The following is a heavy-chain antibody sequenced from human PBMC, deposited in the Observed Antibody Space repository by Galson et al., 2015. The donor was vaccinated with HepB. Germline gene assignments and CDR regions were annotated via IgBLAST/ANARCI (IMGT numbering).Heavy chain of an antibody. CDR3: AKDRRESITMPERGFDP. CDR1: GFTFSSYG. CDR2: ISYDGSNK. V-gene: IGHV3-30*18. D-gene: IGHD3-10*01. J-gene: IGHJ5*02. Sequence: SLRLSCAASGFTFSSYGMHWVRQAPGKGLEWVAVISYDGSNKYYADSVKGRFTISRDNSKNTLYLQMNSLRAEDTAVYYCAKDRRESITMPERGFDPWGQGTLVTVSS.